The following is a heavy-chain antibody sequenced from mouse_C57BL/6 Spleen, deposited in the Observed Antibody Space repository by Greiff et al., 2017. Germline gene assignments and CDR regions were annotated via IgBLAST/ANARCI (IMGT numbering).Heavy chain of an antibody. CDR2: IRSKSSNYAT. CDR1: GFTFNTYA. V-gene: IGHV10-3*01. J-gene: IGHJ3*01. D-gene: IGHD1-1*01. CDR3: VKDHYGSSYWAWFAY. Sequence: EVHLVESGGGLVQPKGSLKLSCAASGFTFNTYAMHWVRQAPGKGLEWVARIRSKSSNYATYYADSVKDRFTISRVDSQSMLYLQMNNLKTEDTAMYYCVKDHYGSSYWAWFAYWDQGTLVTGSA.